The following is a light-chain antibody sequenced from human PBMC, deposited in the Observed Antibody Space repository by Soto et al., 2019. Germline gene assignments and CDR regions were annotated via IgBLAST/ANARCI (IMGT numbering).Light chain of an antibody. CDR1: QSVSSNY. CDR2: GAS. Sequence: ESVLTQSPGTLSLSPGERATLSCRASQSVSSNYLAWYQQKPGQAPRLLIYGASTRATGIPDRFSGSGSGTDFTLTISRLEPDDSAVYYCQQYGSSPTWTFGRGTKVEIK. J-gene: IGKJ1*01. V-gene: IGKV3-20*01. CDR3: QQYGSSPTWT.